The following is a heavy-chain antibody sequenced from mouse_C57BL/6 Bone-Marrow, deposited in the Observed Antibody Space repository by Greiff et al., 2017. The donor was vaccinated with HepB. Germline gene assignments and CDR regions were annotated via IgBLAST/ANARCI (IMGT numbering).Heavy chain of an antibody. CDR3: AIRGWLLRRYYYDY. CDR1: GYTFTSYW. Sequence: QVQLKQPGAELVKPGASVKVSCKASGYTFTSYWMHWVKQRPGQGLEWIGRIHPSDSDTNYNQKFKGKATLTVDKSSSTAYMQLSSLTSEDSAVYYCAIRGWLLRRYYYDYWGQGTTLTVAS. CDR2: IHPSDSDT. V-gene: IGHV1-74*01. D-gene: IGHD2-3*01. J-gene: IGHJ2*01.